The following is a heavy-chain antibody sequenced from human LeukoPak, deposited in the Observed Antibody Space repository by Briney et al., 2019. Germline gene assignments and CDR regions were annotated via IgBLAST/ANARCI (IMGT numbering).Heavy chain of an antibody. CDR3: ARDQCSSTSCSQSFDY. Sequence: GGSLRLSCAASGFTFSSYGMHWVPQAPGKGLEWVAVIWYDGSNKYYADSVKGRFTISRDNSKNTLYLQMNSLRAEDTAVYYCARDQCSSTSCSQSFDYWGQGTLVTVSS. D-gene: IGHD2-2*01. J-gene: IGHJ4*02. CDR2: IWYDGSNK. CDR1: GFTFSSYG. V-gene: IGHV3-33*01.